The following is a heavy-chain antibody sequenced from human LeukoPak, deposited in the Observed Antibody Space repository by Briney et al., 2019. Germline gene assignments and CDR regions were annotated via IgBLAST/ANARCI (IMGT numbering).Heavy chain of an antibody. CDR1: GGSISSGSYY. J-gene: IGHJ6*03. D-gene: IGHD6-13*01. V-gene: IGHV4-61*02. CDR2: IYTSGST. Sequence: NPSQTLSLTCTVSGGSISSGSYYWSWIRQPGGKGLEWIGRIYTSGSTNYNPSLKSRVTISVDTSKNQFSLKLSSVTAADTAVYYCARDRSSSSWYYYYYMDVWGKGTTVTVSS. CDR3: ARDRSSSSWYYYYYMDV.